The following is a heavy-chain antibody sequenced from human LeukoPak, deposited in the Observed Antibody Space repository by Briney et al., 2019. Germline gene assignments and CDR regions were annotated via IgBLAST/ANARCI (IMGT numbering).Heavy chain of an antibody. J-gene: IGHJ3*02. Sequence: SETLSLTCAVSGDSFTSGAYYWTWIRHHPGKGLEWIGYISNSWTTSYNPSLKGRVSISVDTSDNQFSLRLTSVTAADTAGYYCARDVVVTSSPDAFDIWGQGTMVTVSS. CDR1: GDSFTSGAYY. D-gene: IGHD2-21*01. CDR2: ISNSWTT. CDR3: ARDVVVTSSPDAFDI. V-gene: IGHV4-31*11.